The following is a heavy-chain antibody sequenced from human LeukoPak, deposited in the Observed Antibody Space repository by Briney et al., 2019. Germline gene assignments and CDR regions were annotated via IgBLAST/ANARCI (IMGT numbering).Heavy chain of an antibody. D-gene: IGHD3-10*01. CDR2: ISPCNGDT. J-gene: IGHJ6*02. Sequence: ASVKVSCKASGYTFTNYAINWVRQAPGQGLEWMGWISPCNGDTNYAQKLQGRVTMTTDTSTSTAYMELRSLRSDDTAVYYCARDYYGSGSYLLIYYYGMDVWGQGTTVTVSS. CDR1: GYTFTNYA. V-gene: IGHV1-18*01. CDR3: ARDYYGSGSYLLIYYYGMDV.